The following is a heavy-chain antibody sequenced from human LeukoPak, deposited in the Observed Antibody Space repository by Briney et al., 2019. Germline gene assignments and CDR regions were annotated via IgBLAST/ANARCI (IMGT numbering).Heavy chain of an antibody. D-gene: IGHD3-3*01. CDR2: ISSSGSTI. CDR3: ARLTYYDFWSGYRFDP. Sequence: GGSLRLSCAASGFTFSDYYMSWVRQAPGKGLEWVSYISSSGSTIYYADSVKGRFTISRDDAKNSAYLEMNSLRAEDTAVYYCARLTYYDFWSGYRFDPWGQGTLVTVSS. CDR1: GFTFSDYY. J-gene: IGHJ5*02. V-gene: IGHV3-11*04.